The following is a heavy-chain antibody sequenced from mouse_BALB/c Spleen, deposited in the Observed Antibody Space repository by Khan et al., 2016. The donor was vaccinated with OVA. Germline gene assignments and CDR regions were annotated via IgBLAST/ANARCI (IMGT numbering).Heavy chain of an antibody. Sequence: LVRTGSSVKISCKASGYSFTNYFIHWVKQSHGKGLEWIGFITCNSGATSYNQKFKGKATFTVDTSSSTAYMQFIRLTSEDSAVYYCARNYDYDYYYGMDYWGQGTSVPVSS. D-gene: IGHD2-4*01. CDR1: GYSFTNYF. CDR2: ITCNSGAT. CDR3: ARNYDYDYYYGMDY. V-gene: IGHV1S34*01. J-gene: IGHJ4*01.